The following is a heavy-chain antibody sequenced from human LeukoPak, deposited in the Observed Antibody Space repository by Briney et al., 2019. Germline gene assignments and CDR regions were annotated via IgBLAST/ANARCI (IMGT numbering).Heavy chain of an antibody. CDR2: IKQDGSEK. CDR3: ARDTIVVVPAATNLAGWFDP. Sequence: GGSLRLSCAASGFTFSSYWMSWVRQAPGKGLEWVANIKQDGSEKYYVDSVKGRFTISRDNAKNLLYLQMNSLRAEDTAVYYCARDTIVVVPAATNLAGWFDPWGQGTLVTVSS. CDR1: GFTFSSYW. D-gene: IGHD2-2*01. J-gene: IGHJ5*02. V-gene: IGHV3-7*01.